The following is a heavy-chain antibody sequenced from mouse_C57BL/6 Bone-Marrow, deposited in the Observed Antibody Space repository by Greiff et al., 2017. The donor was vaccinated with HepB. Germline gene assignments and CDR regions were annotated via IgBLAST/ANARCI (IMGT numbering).Heavy chain of an antibody. CDR2: INPYNGGT. V-gene: IGHV1-19*01. D-gene: IGHD1-1*01. CDR1: GYTFTDYY. CDR3: ARDHYYGSSPHWYFDV. J-gene: IGHJ1*03. Sequence: VQLQQSGPVLVKPGASVKMSCKASGYTFTDYYMNWVKQSHGKSLEWIGVINPYNGGTSYNQKFKGKATLTVDKSSSTAYMELNSLTSEDSAVYYCARDHYYGSSPHWYFDVWGTGTTVTVSS.